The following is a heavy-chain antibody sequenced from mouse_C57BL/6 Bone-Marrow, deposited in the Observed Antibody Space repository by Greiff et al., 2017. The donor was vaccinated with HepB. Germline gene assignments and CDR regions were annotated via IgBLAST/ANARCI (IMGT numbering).Heavy chain of an antibody. CDR1: GFTFSSYA. D-gene: IGHD1-1*01. CDR2: ISDGGSYT. V-gene: IGHV5-4*01. J-gene: IGHJ3*01. CDR3: SIDPFYYYGSSWFAY. Sequence: EVMLVESGGGLVKPGGSLKLSCAASGFTFSSYAMSWVRQTTEKRLEWVATISDGGSYTYYPDNVKGRFTISRDNAKNNLYLQMSQLKSEDTAMYYCSIDPFYYYGSSWFAYGGQGTMVTVSA.